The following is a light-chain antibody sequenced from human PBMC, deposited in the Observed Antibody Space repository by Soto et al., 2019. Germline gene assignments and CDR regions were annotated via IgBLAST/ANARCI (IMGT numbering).Light chain of an antibody. J-gene: IGKJ1*01. CDR3: MQSLQNPWT. Sequence: DIVMTQSPLSLPVTPGEPASISCRSSQSVLRSNGKNHLSWYLQKAGQSPQLLIYMASNRASGVADRSSGSGSRTDFTLKISRVEAEDVGVYYCMQSLQNPWTFGQGTRVEIK. V-gene: IGKV2-28*01. CDR2: MAS. CDR1: QSVLRSNGKNH.